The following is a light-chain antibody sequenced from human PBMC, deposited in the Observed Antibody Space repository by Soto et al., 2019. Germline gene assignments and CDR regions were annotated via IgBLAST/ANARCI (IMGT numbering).Light chain of an antibody. Sequence: QSVLTPPASVSGSPGQSITISCAGTSSDIGGYNYASWYQQHPGKAPKVMSYEVSNRPSGVSNRFSGSKSGNTASLTISGLQAEDEPDYYCSSYTSSSTLYVFGSGTKVTVL. J-gene: IGLJ1*01. V-gene: IGLV2-14*01. CDR1: SSDIGGYNY. CDR2: EVS. CDR3: SSYTSSSTLYV.